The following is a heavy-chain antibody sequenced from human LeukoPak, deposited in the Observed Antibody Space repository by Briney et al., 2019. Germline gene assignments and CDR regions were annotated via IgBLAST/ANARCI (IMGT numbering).Heavy chain of an antibody. Sequence: PGGSLRLSCEASGYSFSTYSMNWVRQAPGKGLDWVAYITSDASTIYYAESVKGRFTISRDNANNSLYLQLNSLRVEDTAVYYCARDLGDLWGQGTLASVSS. CDR3: ARDLGDL. J-gene: IGHJ5*02. CDR1: GYSFSTYS. CDR2: ITSDASTI. V-gene: IGHV3-48*01.